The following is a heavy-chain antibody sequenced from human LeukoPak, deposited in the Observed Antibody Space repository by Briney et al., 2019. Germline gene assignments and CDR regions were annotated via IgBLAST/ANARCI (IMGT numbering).Heavy chain of an antibody. V-gene: IGHV3-49*03. J-gene: IGHJ4*02. CDR2: IRSKAYGATT. CDR1: GFTFGDYA. Sequence: GGSLRLSCTTSGFTFGDYAVSWFRQAPGKGLQWVGFIRSKAYGATTEYAASVKGRFTISRDDSKSIAYLQMNSLRVEDTAVYFCARDIADCSGGTCNDIRFDYWGQGSLVTVSS. D-gene: IGHD2-15*01. CDR3: ARDIADCSGGTCNDIRFDY.